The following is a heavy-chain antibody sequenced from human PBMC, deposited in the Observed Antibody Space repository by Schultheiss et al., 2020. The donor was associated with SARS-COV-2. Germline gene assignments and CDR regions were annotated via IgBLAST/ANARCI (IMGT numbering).Heavy chain of an antibody. D-gene: IGHD6-13*01. Sequence: SQTLSLTCTVSGGSISSYYWSWIRQPPGKGLEWIGYIYYSGSTNYNPSLKSRVTISVDTSKNQFSLKLSSVTAADTAVYYCARASTSIAAAGTPWFDYWGQGTLVTVSS. CDR3: ARASTSIAAAGTPWFDY. V-gene: IGHV4-59*01. CDR2: IYYSGST. CDR1: GGSISSYY. J-gene: IGHJ4*02.